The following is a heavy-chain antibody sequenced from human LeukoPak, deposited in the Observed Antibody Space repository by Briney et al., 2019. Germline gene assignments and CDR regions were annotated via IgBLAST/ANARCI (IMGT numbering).Heavy chain of an antibody. J-gene: IGHJ4*02. CDR3: ARGNYYHDSSGHHYYFDY. Sequence: GGSLRLSCTVSGFTFSRNWMSWVRQAPGKGLEWVANIKQDGSEEYYVDSVKGRFTISRDNVKNSLYLQMNSLRAEDTAVYYCARGNYYHDSSGHHYYFDYWGQGTLVTVSS. CDR1: GFTFSRNW. V-gene: IGHV3-7*03. D-gene: IGHD3-22*01. CDR2: IKQDGSEE.